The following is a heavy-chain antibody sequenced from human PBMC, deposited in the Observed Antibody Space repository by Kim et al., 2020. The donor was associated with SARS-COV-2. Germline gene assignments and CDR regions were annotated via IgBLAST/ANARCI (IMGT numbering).Heavy chain of an antibody. Sequence: SETLSLTCAVYGGSFSGYYWSWIRQPPGKGLEWIGEINHSGSTNYNPSLKSRVTISVDTSKNQFSLKLSSVTAADTAVYYCARAELNWGQAAFDYWGQGTLVTVSS. V-gene: IGHV4-34*01. CDR3: ARAELNWGQAAFDY. CDR2: INHSGST. CDR1: GGSFSGYY. D-gene: IGHD7-27*01. J-gene: IGHJ4*02.